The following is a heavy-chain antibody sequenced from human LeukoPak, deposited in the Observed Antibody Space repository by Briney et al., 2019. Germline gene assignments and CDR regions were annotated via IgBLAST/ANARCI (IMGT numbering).Heavy chain of an antibody. CDR2: ISSSGSTI. CDR3: ARKKNTYYSFDY. D-gene: IGHD3-10*01. J-gene: IGHJ4*02. Sequence: GGSLRLSCAASGFTFSDYYMSWIRQAPGKGLEWVSYISSSGSTIYYADSVKGRFTISRDNAKNSLYLQMSSLRAEDTAVYYCARKKNTYYSFDYWGQGTLVTVSS. V-gene: IGHV3-11*01. CDR1: GFTFSDYY.